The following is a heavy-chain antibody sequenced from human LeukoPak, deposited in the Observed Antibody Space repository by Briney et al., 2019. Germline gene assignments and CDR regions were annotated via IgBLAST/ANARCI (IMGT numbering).Heavy chain of an antibody. CDR1: GGSVSSGSYY. D-gene: IGHD2-2*01. CDR2: IYYSGST. CDR3: ARDVGYCSSTSCAWVTDY. V-gene: IGHV4-61*01. Sequence: PSETLSLTCTVSGGSVSSGSYYWSWIRQPPGQGLEWIGYIYYSGSTNYNPSLKSRVTISVDTSKNQFSLKLSSVTAADTAVYYCARDVGYCSSTSCAWVTDYWGQGTLVTVSS. J-gene: IGHJ4*02.